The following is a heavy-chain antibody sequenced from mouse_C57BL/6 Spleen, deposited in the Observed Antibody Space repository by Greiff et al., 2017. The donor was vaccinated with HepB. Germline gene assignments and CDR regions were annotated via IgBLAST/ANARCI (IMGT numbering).Heavy chain of an antibody. V-gene: IGHV2-9*01. D-gene: IGHD2-5*01. CDR3: AKNSNSAGYYAMDY. CDR2: IWGGGST. J-gene: IGHJ4*01. Sequence: VKLQESGPGLVAPSQSLSITCTVSGFSLTSYGVDWVRQPPGKGLEWLGVIWGGGSTQYNSALMSRLSISKDNSKSQVFLKMNSLQTDDTAMYYCAKNSNSAGYYAMDYWGQGTSVTVSS. CDR1: GFSLTSYG.